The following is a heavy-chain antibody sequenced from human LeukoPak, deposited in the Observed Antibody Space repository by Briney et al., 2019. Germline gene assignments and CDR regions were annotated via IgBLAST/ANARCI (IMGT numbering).Heavy chain of an antibody. V-gene: IGHV3-30*04. CDR2: ISYDGSNK. Sequence: PGGSLRLSCAASGFTFSSYAVHWVRQAPGKGLEWVAVISYDGSNKYYADSVKGRFTISRDNSKNTLYLQMNSLRAEDTAVYYCAREQWLVRDYFDYWGQGTLVTVSS. D-gene: IGHD6-19*01. CDR1: GFTFSSYA. CDR3: AREQWLVRDYFDY. J-gene: IGHJ4*02.